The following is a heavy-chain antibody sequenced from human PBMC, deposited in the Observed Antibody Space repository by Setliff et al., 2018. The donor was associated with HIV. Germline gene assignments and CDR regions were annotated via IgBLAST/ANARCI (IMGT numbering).Heavy chain of an antibody. Sequence: ASVKVSCKASGYTFIDYFMHWVRQAPGQGLEWMGWISPNNGDTNIPQRFRGRVTMTRDTSINTAYMELSGLRSDDTAVYYCATVGGYYYDSSGQEYFQHWGQGTLVTVSS. J-gene: IGHJ1*01. CDR3: ATVGGYYYDSSGQEYFQH. CDR1: GYTFIDYF. D-gene: IGHD3-22*01. CDR2: ISPNNGDT. V-gene: IGHV1-2*02.